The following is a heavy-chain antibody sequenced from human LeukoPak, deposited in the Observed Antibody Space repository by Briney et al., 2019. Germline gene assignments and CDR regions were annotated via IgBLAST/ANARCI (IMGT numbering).Heavy chain of an antibody. CDR2: IRYDGSNK. Sequence: GGSLRLSCAASGFTFSSYGLRWVRQAPGKGLEWAAFIRYDGSNKYYADSVNGRFTISRDNAKNSLYLQMNSLRAEDTAVYYCARETYYDILTRYYTVFMDVWGKGTTVTISS. J-gene: IGHJ6*03. V-gene: IGHV3-30*02. CDR3: ARETYYDILTRYYTVFMDV. D-gene: IGHD3-9*01. CDR1: GFTFSSYG.